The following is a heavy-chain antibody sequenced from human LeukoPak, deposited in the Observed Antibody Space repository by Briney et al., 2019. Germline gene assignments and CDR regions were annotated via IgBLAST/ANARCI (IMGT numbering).Heavy chain of an antibody. Sequence: GGSLRLSCAASGFTFSSYAMNWVRQAPGKGLEWVSSISGSGGRTYYADSVKGRFTISGDNSKNTLYLQMNSLRAEDTAVYYCAKGRRGYSGYGLDYWGQGTLVTVSS. CDR1: GFTFSSYA. V-gene: IGHV3-23*01. D-gene: IGHD5-12*01. CDR3: AKGRRGYSGYGLDY. CDR2: ISGSGGRT. J-gene: IGHJ4*02.